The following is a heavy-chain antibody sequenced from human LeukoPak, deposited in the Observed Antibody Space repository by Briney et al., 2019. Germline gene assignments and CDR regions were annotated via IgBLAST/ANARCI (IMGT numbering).Heavy chain of an antibody. V-gene: IGHV1-2*02. CDR3: ARDSDWFDP. CDR1: GYTFTGYY. Sequence: ASVKVSRKASGYTFTGYYMHWVRQAPGQGLEWMGWINPNSGGTNYAQKFQGRVTMTRNTSISTAYMELSSLRSEDTAVYYCARDSDWFDPWGQGTLVTVSS. CDR2: INPNSGGT. J-gene: IGHJ5*02.